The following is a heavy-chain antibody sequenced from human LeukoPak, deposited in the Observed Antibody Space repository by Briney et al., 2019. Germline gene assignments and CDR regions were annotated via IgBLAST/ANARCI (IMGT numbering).Heavy chain of an antibody. CDR2: IYPRDSRT. Sequence: KGGASLQISCKGSGSIFSSYWIAWVRPLPGKGLERMGVIYPRDSRTTYSPSFQDQVTISADKSISTAYLQWTSLKASDTAMYYCARHLSDITSSPNYWGPGTLVTVSS. J-gene: IGHJ4*02. D-gene: IGHD2-2*01. V-gene: IGHV5-51*01. CDR3: ARHLSDITSSPNY. CDR1: GSIFSSYW.